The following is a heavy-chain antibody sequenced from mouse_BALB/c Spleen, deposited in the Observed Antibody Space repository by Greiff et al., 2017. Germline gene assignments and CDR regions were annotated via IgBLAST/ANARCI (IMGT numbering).Heavy chain of an antibody. J-gene: IGHJ2*01. V-gene: IGHV5-6-3*01. CDR2: INSNGGST. CDR3: ARDPSYYYGSSPDY. D-gene: IGHD1-1*01. CDR1: GFTFSSYG. Sequence: VQPKESGGGLVQPGGSLKLSCAASGFTFSSYGMSWVRQTPDKRLELVATINSNGGSTYYPDSVKGRFTISRDNAKNTLYLQMSSLKSEDTAMYYCARDPSYYYGSSPDYWGQGTTLTVSS.